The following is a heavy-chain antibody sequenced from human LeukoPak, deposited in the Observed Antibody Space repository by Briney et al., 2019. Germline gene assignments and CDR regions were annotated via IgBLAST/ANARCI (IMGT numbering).Heavy chain of an antibody. CDR2: INPSGGST. CDR1: GYTFTSYY. J-gene: IGHJ4*02. CDR3: AREWGSGYYQDFDY. Sequence: ASVKVSCKASGYTFTSYYMHWVRQAPGQGLEWMGIINPSGGSTSYAQKFQGRVTMTRNTSISTAYMELSSLRSEDTAVYYCAREWGSGYYQDFDYWGQGTLVTVSS. V-gene: IGHV1-46*01. D-gene: IGHD3-3*01.